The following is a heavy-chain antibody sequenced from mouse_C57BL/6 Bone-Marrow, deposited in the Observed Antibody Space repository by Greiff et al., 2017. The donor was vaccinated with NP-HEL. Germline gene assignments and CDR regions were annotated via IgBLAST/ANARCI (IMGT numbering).Heavy chain of an antibody. D-gene: IGHD1-1*01. Sequence: VKLKESGPGLVAPSQSLSITCTVSGFSLTSYGVHWVRQPPGKGLEWLVVIWSDGSTTYNSALKSRLSISKDNSKSQVFLKMNSLQTDDTAMYYCASPYGSSPLGFAYWGQGTLVTVSA. V-gene: IGHV2-6*03. CDR3: ASPYGSSPLGFAY. CDR1: GFSLTSYG. CDR2: IWSDGST. J-gene: IGHJ3*01.